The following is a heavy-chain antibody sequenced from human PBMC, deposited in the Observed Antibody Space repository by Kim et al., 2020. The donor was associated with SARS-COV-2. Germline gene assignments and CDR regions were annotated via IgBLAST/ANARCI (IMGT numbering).Heavy chain of an antibody. CDR3: ARGRITIFGVVTEFDY. J-gene: IGHJ4*02. V-gene: IGHV4-31*02. Sequence: SHWSRVTISVDTSKNQFSLRLSSVTAADTAVYYCARGRITIFGVVTEFDYWGQGTLVTVSS. D-gene: IGHD3-3*01.